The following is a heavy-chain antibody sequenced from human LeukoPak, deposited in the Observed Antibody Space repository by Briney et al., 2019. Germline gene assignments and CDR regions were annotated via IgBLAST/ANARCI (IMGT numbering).Heavy chain of an antibody. Sequence: PGGSLRLSCAASGFTFSSYEMNWVRQAPGKGLEWVSYISDSGRTIKYADSVKGRFTMSRDNAKNSLYLQMDSLRAEDTAVYYCARDNSGWSLDPWGQGTLVTVSS. CDR3: ARDNSGWSLDP. J-gene: IGHJ5*02. CDR2: ISDSGRTI. D-gene: IGHD6-19*01. V-gene: IGHV3-48*03. CDR1: GFTFSSYE.